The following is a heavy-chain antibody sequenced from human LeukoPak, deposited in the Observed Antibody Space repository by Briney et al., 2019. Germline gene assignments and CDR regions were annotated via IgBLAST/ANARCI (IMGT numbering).Heavy chain of an antibody. CDR2: IYGSGST. V-gene: IGHV4-4*07. CDR1: GGSISSSY. Sequence: SETLSLTCTVSGGSISSSYWSWLRQPAGKGLEWIGRIYGSGSTDYNPSLRSRITTSGGASRNKFSLKVTSVTAADTAVYFCARGYYDSGGYYTEFANWGQGTLVTVSS. J-gene: IGHJ4*02. D-gene: IGHD3-22*01. CDR3: ARGYYDSGGYYTEFAN.